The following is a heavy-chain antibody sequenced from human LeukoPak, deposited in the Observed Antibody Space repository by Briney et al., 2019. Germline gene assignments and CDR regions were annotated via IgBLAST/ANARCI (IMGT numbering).Heavy chain of an antibody. V-gene: IGHV1-69*13. J-gene: IGHJ6*02. D-gene: IGHD2-2*01. CDR2: IIPFFGKA. CDR3: ARPDCTSTSCYFYYYYGMYV. Sequence: SVTESCKGSGGTFSSDASSWVRQAPGQGPEWMGGIIPFFGKANYAQNFQGRVTITADDSTNTAYMELNGLRSEDTAVYYCARPDCTSTSCYFYYYYGMYVWGQGTTLTVSS. CDR1: GGTFSSDA.